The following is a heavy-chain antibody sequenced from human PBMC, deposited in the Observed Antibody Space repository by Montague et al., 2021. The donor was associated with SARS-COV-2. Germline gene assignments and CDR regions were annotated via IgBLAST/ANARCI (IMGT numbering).Heavy chain of an antibody. CDR1: GVSVTDYY. CDR2: VLYNKGT. CDR3: ERHPHSVGLNGPPDF. V-gene: IGHV4-59*08. D-gene: IGHD3-9*01. Sequence: SETLSLTCTVSGVSVTDYYWSWIRQPPGKGLEWVGDVLYNKGTNFNPSLKSRVAISVDTSKNQFSLRLTSVTAADTAFYYCERHPHSVGLNGPPDFWGQGTLVTVSS. J-gene: IGHJ4*02.